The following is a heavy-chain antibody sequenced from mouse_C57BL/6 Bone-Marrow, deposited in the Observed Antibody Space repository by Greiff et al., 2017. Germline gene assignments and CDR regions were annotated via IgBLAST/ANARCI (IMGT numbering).Heavy chain of an antibody. D-gene: IGHD2-4*01. J-gene: IGHJ4*01. Sequence: EVKLQESGGGLVQPGGSLKLSCAASGFTFSDYYMYWVRQTPEKRLEWVAYISNGGGSTYYPDTVKGRFTISRDNAKNTLYLQMGLLRSEAKAMYCCARQDYDGGGRAMDYWGQGTSVTVSS. CDR3: ARQDYDGGGRAMDY. CDR1: GFTFSDYY. V-gene: IGHV5-12*01. CDR2: ISNGGGST.